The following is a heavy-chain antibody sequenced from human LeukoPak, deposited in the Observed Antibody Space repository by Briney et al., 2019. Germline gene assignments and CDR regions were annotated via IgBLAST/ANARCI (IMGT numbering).Heavy chain of an antibody. CDR2: IIPIFGTA. V-gene: IGHV1-69*01. CDR3: ARVDPKGYFDY. CDR1: GGTFSSYA. D-gene: IGHD3/OR15-3a*01. J-gene: IGHJ4*02. Sequence: GSSVNASCKASGGTFSSYAISWVRQAPGQGLEWMGGIIPIFGTANYAQKFQGRVTITADESTSTAYMELSSLRSEDTAVYYCARVDPKGYFDYWGQGTLVTVSS.